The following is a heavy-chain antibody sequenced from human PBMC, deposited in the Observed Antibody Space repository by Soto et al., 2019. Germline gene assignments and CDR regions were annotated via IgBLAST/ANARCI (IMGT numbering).Heavy chain of an antibody. J-gene: IGHJ1*01. D-gene: IGHD6-13*01. Sequence: TETLYLTSAIHVSSLPGYYSRWIREHQGKGLEWIGEINHSGSTNYNPSLKSRVTISVDTSKNQFSLKLSSVTAADTAVYYCARFPLYSSSWPVNWGQG. CDR1: VSSLPGYY. CDR2: INHSGST. V-gene: IGHV4-34*01. CDR3: ARFPLYSSSWPVN.